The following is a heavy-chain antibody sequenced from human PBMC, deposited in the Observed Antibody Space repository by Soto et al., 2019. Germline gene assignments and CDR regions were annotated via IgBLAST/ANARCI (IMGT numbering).Heavy chain of an antibody. V-gene: IGHV4-34*01. J-gene: IGHJ4*02. CDR2: INHSGTT. CDR3: ARGLGFGGVVTMYDS. D-gene: IGHD3-16*01. Sequence: QVQLQQWGAGLLKPSETLSLTCAVYGGSFSGYYWSWIRQPPGKGLEWIGEINHSGTTYYYPSLKSRFTISVETFKNQVSLNLNSVTASETAEYYCARGLGFGGVVTMYDSWGQGTPVTVSS. CDR1: GGSFSGYY.